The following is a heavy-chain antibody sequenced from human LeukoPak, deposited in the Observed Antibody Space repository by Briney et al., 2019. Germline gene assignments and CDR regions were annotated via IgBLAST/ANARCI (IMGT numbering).Heavy chain of an antibody. Sequence: GGSLRLSCAASGFTFSSYAMHWVRQAPGKGLEWVAVISYDGSNKYYADSVKGRFTISRDNSKNTLYLQMNSLRAEDTAVYYCARAQWRLLQPAPFDYWGQGTLVTVSS. V-gene: IGHV3-30-3*01. D-gene: IGHD3-9*01. CDR3: ARAQWRLLQPAPFDY. CDR1: GFTFSSYA. J-gene: IGHJ4*02. CDR2: ISYDGSNK.